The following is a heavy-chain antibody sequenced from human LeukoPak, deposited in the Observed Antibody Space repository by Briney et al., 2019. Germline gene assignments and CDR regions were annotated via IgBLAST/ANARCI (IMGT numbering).Heavy chain of an antibody. Sequence: SETLSLTCTVSGGSISSSSYYWGWIRQPPGKGLEWIRSIYYSGSTYYNPSLKSRVTISVDTSKNQFSLKLSSVTAADTAVYYCVRRDGWDRENWFDPWGQGTLVTVSS. CDR2: IYYSGST. D-gene: IGHD5-24*01. V-gene: IGHV4-39*01. CDR3: VRRDGWDRENWFDP. CDR1: GGSISSSSYY. J-gene: IGHJ5*02.